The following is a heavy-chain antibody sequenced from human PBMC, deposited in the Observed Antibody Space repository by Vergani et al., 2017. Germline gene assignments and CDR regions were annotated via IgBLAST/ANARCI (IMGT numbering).Heavy chain of an antibody. CDR2: IFTSGST. CDR1: GGSISSGTFH. Sequence: QVQLQESGPGLVKPSQTLSLTCTVSGGSISSGTFHWTWIRQPAGKGLEWIGRIFTSGSTNYNPSLKSRVTISVDTSKNQFSLKLRSVTAADTAVYYYARASYYGSGGHFDDWGQGTLVTVSS. V-gene: IGHV4-61*02. D-gene: IGHD3-10*01. J-gene: IGHJ4*02. CDR3: ARASYYGSGGHFDD.